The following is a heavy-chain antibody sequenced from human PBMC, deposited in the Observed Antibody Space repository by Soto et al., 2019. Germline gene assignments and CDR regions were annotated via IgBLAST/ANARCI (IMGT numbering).Heavy chain of an antibody. CDR1: GGSFSGYY. V-gene: IGHV4-34*01. Sequence: SETLSLTCAVYGGSFSGYYWTWIRQPPGTGLEWIGGINHSGSTNYNPSLKSRVTISVDTSKNQFSLKLTSVTAADTAVYYCAKDVLRFLEWLAFYGMDVWGQGTTVTVSS. CDR2: INHSGST. CDR3: AKDVLRFLEWLAFYGMDV. J-gene: IGHJ6*02. D-gene: IGHD3-3*01.